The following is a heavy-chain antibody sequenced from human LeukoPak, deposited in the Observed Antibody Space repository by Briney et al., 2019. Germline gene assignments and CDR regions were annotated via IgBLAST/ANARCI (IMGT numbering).Heavy chain of an antibody. CDR2: FDPEDGET. CDR3: ATGRSHYDILTGYYRYYYYYGMDV. CDR1: GYTLTELS. V-gene: IGHV1-24*01. Sequence: GSVKVACKVSGYTLTELSMHWVRQAPGKGLEWMGGFDPEDGETIYAQKFQGRVTMTEDTSTDTAYMELSSLRSEDTAVYYCATGRSHYDILTGYYRYYYYYGMDVWGQGTTVTVSS. D-gene: IGHD3-9*01. J-gene: IGHJ6*02.